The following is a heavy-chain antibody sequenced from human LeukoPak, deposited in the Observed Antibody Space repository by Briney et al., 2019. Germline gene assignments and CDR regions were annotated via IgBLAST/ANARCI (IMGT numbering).Heavy chain of an antibody. D-gene: IGHD5-18*01. CDR1: GGSFGGTS. J-gene: IGHJ3*02. V-gene: IGHV4-34*01. CDR3: ARIQLSRRSGAFDI. Sequence: PSETLSLACAVYGGSFGGTSWSRIRQPPGKGREWIGEINHSGSTNYNPSLKSRVTISVDTSKNQFSLKLSSVTAADTAVYYCARIQLSRRSGAFDIWGQGTMVTVSS. CDR2: INHSGST.